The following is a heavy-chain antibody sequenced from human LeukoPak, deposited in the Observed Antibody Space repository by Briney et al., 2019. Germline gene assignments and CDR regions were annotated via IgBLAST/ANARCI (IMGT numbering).Heavy chain of an antibody. CDR2: INSDGGDT. D-gene: IGHD1-1*01. CDR1: GFTFSSYW. Sequence: PGGSLRLSCAASGFTFSSYWMHWVRQAPGKGLVWVSRINSDGGDTRYADSVKGRFTISRDNAKNTLYLQMSSLRVEDTAVYYCARDSWKDEFYDYWGQGILVTVSS. V-gene: IGHV3-74*01. J-gene: IGHJ4*02. CDR3: ARDSWKDEFYDY.